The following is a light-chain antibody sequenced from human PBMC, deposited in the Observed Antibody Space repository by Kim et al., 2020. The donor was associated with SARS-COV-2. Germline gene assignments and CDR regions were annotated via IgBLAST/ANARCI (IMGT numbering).Light chain of an antibody. CDR3: QQYGSSPPYT. Sequence: EIVLTQSPGTLSLYPGERATLSCRASQSIISSYLVWYQQKPGQAPRLLIYGASSRATGIPDRFSGSGSGTDFTLTISRLEPEDFAVYYGQQYGSSPPYTFGQGTKLEI. V-gene: IGKV3-20*01. J-gene: IGKJ2*01. CDR1: QSIISSY. CDR2: GAS.